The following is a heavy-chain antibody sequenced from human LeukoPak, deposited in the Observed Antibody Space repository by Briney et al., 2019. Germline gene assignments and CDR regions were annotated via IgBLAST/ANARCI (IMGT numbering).Heavy chain of an antibody. CDR3: ARVSNLTADLKLYYYYYMDV. D-gene: IGHD2-21*02. CDR2: IYHSGST. V-gene: IGHV4-38-2*02. Sequence: SETLSLTCTVSGYSISSGYYWGWIRQPPGQGLEWIGSIYHSGSTYYNPSLKSRVTISVDTSKNQFSLKLSSVTAADTAVYYCARVSNLTADLKLYYYYYMDVWGKGTTVTVSS. J-gene: IGHJ6*03. CDR1: GYSISSGYY.